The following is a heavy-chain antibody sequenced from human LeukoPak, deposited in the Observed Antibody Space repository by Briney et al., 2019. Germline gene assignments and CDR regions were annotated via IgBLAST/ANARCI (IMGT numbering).Heavy chain of an antibody. CDR2: IYPSGST. D-gene: IGHD3-9*01. CDR1: GGSISSGSYY. J-gene: IGHJ4*02. Sequence: PSETLSLTCTVSGGSISSGSYYWSWIRQPAGKGLEWIGRIYPSGSTNYNPSLKSRVTISVDTSKNQTSLKLSSVTAADTAVYYCARLLTGGLYYFDYWGQGTLVTVSS. V-gene: IGHV4-61*02. CDR3: ARLLTGGLYYFDY.